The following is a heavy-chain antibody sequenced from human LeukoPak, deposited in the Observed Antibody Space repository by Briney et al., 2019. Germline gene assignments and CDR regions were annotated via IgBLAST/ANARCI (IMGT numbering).Heavy chain of an antibody. CDR3: ARDNYAGANWFDP. CDR2: IIPIFGTA. CDR1: GGTFSSYA. J-gene: IGHJ5*02. V-gene: IGHV1-69*05. Sequence: SVKVSCKASGGTFSSYAISWVRQAPGQGLEWMGGIIPIFGTANYAQKFQGRVTITTDESTSTAYMELSSLRSEDMAVYYCARDNYAGANWFDPWGQGTLVTVSS. D-gene: IGHD1-7*01.